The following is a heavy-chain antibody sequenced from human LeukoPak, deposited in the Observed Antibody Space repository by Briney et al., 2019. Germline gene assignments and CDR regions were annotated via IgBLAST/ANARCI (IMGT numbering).Heavy chain of an antibody. Sequence: GGSLRLSCAASGFTFSSYAMSWVRQAPGKGLEWVSAISGSGGSTYYADSVKGRFTISRDNSKSMLYLQMNSLRAEDTAVYYCAKLATYYGSGSYSYYFDYWGQGTLVTVSS. CDR2: ISGSGGST. D-gene: IGHD3-10*01. CDR3: AKLATYYGSGSYSYYFDY. CDR1: GFTFSSYA. V-gene: IGHV3-23*01. J-gene: IGHJ4*02.